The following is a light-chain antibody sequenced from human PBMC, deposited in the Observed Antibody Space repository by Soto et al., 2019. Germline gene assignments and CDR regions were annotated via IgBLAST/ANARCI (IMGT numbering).Light chain of an antibody. CDR1: SNDVGHYNY. J-gene: IGLJ1*01. Sequence: QSALTQPASVSGSPGQSITISCTGTSNDVGHYNYVSWYQQHPDKAPKLMIYDVSNRPSGVSNRYSGSKSGNTASLTISGLQAEDEADYYCSSYTSGSTYVFGPGTKLTVL. V-gene: IGLV2-14*01. CDR2: DVS. CDR3: SSYTSGSTYV.